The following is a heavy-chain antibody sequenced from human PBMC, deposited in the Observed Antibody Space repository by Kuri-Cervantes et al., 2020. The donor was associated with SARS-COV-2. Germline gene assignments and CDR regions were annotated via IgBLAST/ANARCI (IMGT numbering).Heavy chain of an antibody. J-gene: IGHJ4*02. Sequence: ASVKVSCKASGYTFTSYGISWVRQAPGQGLEWMGWISAYNGNTNYARKLQGRVTMTTDTSTSTAYMELRSLRSDDTAVYYCARVHDYGDLRRWAADYWGQGTLVTVSS. CDR2: ISAYNGNT. CDR1: GYTFTSYG. CDR3: ARVHDYGDLRRWAADY. V-gene: IGHV1-18*01. D-gene: IGHD4-17*01.